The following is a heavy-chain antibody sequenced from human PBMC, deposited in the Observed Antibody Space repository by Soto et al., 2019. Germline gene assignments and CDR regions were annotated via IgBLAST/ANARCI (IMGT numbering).Heavy chain of an antibody. CDR2: IYYSGST. CDR3: ARDIDSNYFDY. D-gene: IGHD4-4*01. CDR1: GGSISSGGYY. V-gene: IGHV4-31*03. J-gene: IGHJ4*02. Sequence: SETLSLTCTVSGGSISSGGYYWSWIRQHPGKGLEWIGYIYYSGSTYYNPSLKSRVTISVDTSKNQFSLKLSSVTAADTAVYYCARDIDSNYFDYWGQGTLVTVSS.